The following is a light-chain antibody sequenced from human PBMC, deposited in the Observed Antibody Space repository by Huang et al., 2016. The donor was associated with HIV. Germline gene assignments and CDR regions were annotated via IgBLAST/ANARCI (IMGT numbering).Light chain of an antibody. Sequence: TQSPATLSVFPGDRATLSCRASENINSNLAWCQQRPGQSPRLLIYAEATRATGVHARFSGSVSGTEFTLTINSLQSEDIAVYYCQQYNKWPLSFGGGTKVEI. J-gene: IGKJ4*01. CDR3: QQYNKWPLS. CDR2: AEA. V-gene: IGKV3-15*01. CDR1: ENINSN.